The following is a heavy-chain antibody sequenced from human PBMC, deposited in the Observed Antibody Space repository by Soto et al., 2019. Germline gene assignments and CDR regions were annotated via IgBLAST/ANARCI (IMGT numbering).Heavy chain of an antibody. J-gene: IGHJ4*02. CDR3: AREGIHSSNWYLDN. CDR2: IWYDGSHI. D-gene: IGHD6-13*01. Sequence: QVHLVESGGGVVQPGMSLRLSCTASEFSFSGYGMHWVRQAPGKGLEWVAVIWYDGSHILYADSVKGRFTISRDNSKDTLYLQMNSLRAEDTAIYYCAREGIHSSNWYLDNWGQGTLVTVSS. CDR1: EFSFSGYG. V-gene: IGHV3-33*01.